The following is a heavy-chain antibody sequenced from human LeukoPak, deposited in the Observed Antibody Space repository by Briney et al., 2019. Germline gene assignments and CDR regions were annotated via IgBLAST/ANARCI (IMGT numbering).Heavy chain of an antibody. D-gene: IGHD6-19*01. J-gene: IGHJ3*02. CDR3: ARNQAVAANRGAFDI. Sequence: SETLSLTCAASGYSISSSNWWAWIRQPPGKGLEWIGYIYYSGNTYYNPYNPSLTSRVTMSVDTSKNQFSLKLDSVTEIDTAMYYCARNQAVAANRGAFDIWGQGTMVTVSS. V-gene: IGHV4-28*01. CDR2: IYYSGNT. CDR1: GYSISSSNW.